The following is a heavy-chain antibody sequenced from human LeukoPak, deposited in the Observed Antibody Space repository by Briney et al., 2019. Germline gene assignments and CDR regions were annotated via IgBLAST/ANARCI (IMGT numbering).Heavy chain of an antibody. CDR2: ISAYNGNT. J-gene: IGHJ3*02. Sequence: ASVKVSCKASGYTFTSYGISWVRQAPGQGREGVGWISAYNGNTNYAQKLQGRLTMTTDTSTSTAHMAQRSLRSDDTAVYYCALGGQQLVSWAFDIWGQGTMVTVSS. CDR3: ALGGQQLVSWAFDI. D-gene: IGHD6-13*01. CDR1: GYTFTSYG. V-gene: IGHV1-18*01.